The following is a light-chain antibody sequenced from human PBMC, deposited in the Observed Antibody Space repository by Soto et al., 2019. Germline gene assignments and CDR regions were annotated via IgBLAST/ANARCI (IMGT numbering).Light chain of an antibody. CDR2: GAS. CDR3: HQYGSSLGT. J-gene: IGKJ2*01. V-gene: IGKV3-20*01. CDR1: QSVSSN. Sequence: EIVLTQSPGTLSLSPGERATLSFRASQSVSSNLAWYQQKPGQAPRLLIYGASTRATGIPARFSGSGSGTDFTLTISRLEPEDFAVYYCHQYGSSLGTFGQGTKVDIK.